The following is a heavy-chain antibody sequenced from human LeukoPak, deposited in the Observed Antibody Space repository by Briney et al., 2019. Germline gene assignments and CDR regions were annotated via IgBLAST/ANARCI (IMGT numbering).Heavy chain of an antibody. V-gene: IGHV4-34*01. CDR3: ARDSYGDYYYYYYMDV. CDR1: GGSFSGYY. Sequence: SETLSLTCAVYGGSFSGYYWSWIRQPPGKGLEWIGEINHSGSTNYNPSLKSRVTISVDTSKNQFSLKLSSVTAADTAVYYCARDSYGDYYYYYYMDVWGKGTTVTVSS. CDR2: INHSGST. J-gene: IGHJ6*03. D-gene: IGHD4-17*01.